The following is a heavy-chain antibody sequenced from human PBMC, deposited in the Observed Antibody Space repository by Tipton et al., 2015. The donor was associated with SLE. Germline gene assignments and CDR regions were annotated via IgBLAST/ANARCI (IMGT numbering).Heavy chain of an antibody. Sequence: TLSLTCTVSGGSISGNFWSWIRQPPGKGLEWIGYIDDSGNTDYTPSLKSRVTISVDTSKNQFSLKLSSVTAADTAVYYCARDGLYLDYGDYYYGMDVWGQGTTVTVSS. J-gene: IGHJ6*02. D-gene: IGHD4-17*01. V-gene: IGHV4-59*12. CDR2: IDDSGNT. CDR1: GGSISGNF. CDR3: ARDGLYLDYGDYYYGMDV.